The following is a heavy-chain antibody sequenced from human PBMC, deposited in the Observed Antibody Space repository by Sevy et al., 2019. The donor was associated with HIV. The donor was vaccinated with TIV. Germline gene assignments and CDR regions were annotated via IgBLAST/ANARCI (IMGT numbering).Heavy chain of an antibody. CDR2: ISYEGTET. J-gene: IGHJ3*02. CDR1: GFAFSTHA. D-gene: IGHD4-17*01. CDR3: ARDDYGDYVQAFDI. V-gene: IGHV3-30-3*01. Sequence: GGSLRLSCAASGFAFSTHAMHWVRQAPGKGLEWVAVISYEGTETFYAASVEGRFTISRDNAKNSLYLQMNSLRDEDTAVHYCARDDYGDYVQAFDIWGQGTMVTVSS.